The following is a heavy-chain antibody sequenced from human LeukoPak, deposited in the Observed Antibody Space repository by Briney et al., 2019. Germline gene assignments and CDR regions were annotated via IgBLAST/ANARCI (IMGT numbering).Heavy chain of an antibody. CDR1: GFTFSSYA. V-gene: IGHV3-23*05. J-gene: IGHJ4*02. D-gene: IGHD4/OR15-4a*01. CDR2: IYSSVT. Sequence: GGSLRLSCAASGFTFSSYAMSWVRQAPGKGLEWVSFIYSSVTHYSDSVKGRFTISRDNSKNTLFLQMNSLRAEDTAVYYCARRAGAYSHPYDYWGQGTLVTVSS. CDR3: ARRAGAYSHPYDY.